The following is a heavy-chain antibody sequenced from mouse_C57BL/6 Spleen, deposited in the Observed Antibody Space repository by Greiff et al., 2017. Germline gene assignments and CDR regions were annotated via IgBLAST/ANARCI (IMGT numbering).Heavy chain of an antibody. Sequence: ESGPGLVKPSQSLSLTCSVTGYSITSGYYWNWIRQFPGNKLEWMGYISYDGSNNYNPSLKNRISITRDTSKNQFFLKLNSVTTEDTATYYCARDATSRDAMDYWGQGTSVTVSS. CDR3: ARDATSRDAMDY. CDR1: GYSITSGYY. D-gene: IGHD2-1*01. V-gene: IGHV3-6*01. J-gene: IGHJ4*01. CDR2: ISYDGSN.